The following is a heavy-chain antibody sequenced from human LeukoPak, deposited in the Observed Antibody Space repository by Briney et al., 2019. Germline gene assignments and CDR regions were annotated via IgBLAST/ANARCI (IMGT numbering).Heavy chain of an antibody. D-gene: IGHD3-22*01. CDR2: INHSGST. CDR1: GGSFSGYY. CDR3: ARWDDSSGYYYFDY. Sequence: SETLSLTCAVYGGSFSGYYWSWIRQPPGKGLEWIGDINHSGSTNYNPSLKSRVTISVDTSKNQFSLKLSSVTAADTAVYYCARWDDSSGYYYFDYWGQGTLVTVSS. V-gene: IGHV4-34*01. J-gene: IGHJ4*02.